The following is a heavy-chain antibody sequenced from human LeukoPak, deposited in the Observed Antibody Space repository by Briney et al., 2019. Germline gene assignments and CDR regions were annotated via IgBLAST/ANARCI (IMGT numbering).Heavy chain of an antibody. Sequence: SQTLSLTCAISGDSVSSNSAAWNWIRQSPSRGLEWLGRTYYRSKWYNDYAVSVKSRITINPDTSKNQFSLQLNSVTPEDTAVYYCARDIEDYYDSSGYSPVPVFDYWGQGTLVTVSS. J-gene: IGHJ4*02. CDR2: TYYRSKWYN. CDR3: ARDIEDYYDSSGYSPVPVFDY. D-gene: IGHD3-22*01. V-gene: IGHV6-1*01. CDR1: GDSVSSNSAA.